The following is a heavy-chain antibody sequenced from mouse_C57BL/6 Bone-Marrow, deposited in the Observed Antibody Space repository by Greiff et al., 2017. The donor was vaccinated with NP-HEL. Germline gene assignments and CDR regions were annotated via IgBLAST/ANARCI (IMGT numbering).Heavy chain of an antibody. J-gene: IGHJ2*01. Sequence: VQLKQSGAELVRPGASVKLSCTASGFNIKDDYMHWVKQRPEQGLEWIGWIDPENGDTEYASKFQGKATITADTSSNTAYLQLSSLTSEDTAVYYCTTGYYEDYWGQGTTLTVSS. CDR3: TTGYYEDY. CDR1: GFNIKDDY. V-gene: IGHV14-4*01. CDR2: IDPENGDT. D-gene: IGHD1-1*01.